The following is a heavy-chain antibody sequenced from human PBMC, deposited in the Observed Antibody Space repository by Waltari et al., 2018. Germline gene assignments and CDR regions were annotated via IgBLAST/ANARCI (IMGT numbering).Heavy chain of an antibody. V-gene: IGHV4-39*07. Sequence: QLQLQESGPGLVKPSETLSLTCTVSGGSISSSSYYWGWIRQPPGKGLEWIGSIYYSGSTYYNPSLKSRVTISVDTSKNQFSLKLSSVTAADTAVYYCARGQGDYGGHYFDYWGQGTLVTVSS. CDR1: GGSISSSSYY. CDR2: IYYSGST. CDR3: ARGQGDYGGHYFDY. D-gene: IGHD4-17*01. J-gene: IGHJ4*02.